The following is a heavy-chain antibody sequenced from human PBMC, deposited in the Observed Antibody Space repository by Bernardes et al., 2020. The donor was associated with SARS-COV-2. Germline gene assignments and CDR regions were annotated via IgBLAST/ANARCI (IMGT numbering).Heavy chain of an antibody. J-gene: IGHJ6*02. CDR3: ARERWLQLRGVFYYYGIDV. D-gene: IGHD5-12*01. CDR2: IYMSGRT. CDR1: GDSISGGSHY. Sequence: SETLSLTCSVSGDSISGGSHYWSWIRQPAGKGLEWIGHIYMSGRTNYNPSLKSRVTISIDTSRNQFSLDLTSVTAADTAVFYCARERWLQLRGVFYYYGIDVWGQGTTVTASS. V-gene: IGHV4-61*09.